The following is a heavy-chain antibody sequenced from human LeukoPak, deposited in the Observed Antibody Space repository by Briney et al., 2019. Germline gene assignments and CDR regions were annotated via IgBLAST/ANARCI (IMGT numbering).Heavy chain of an antibody. CDR2: IYYSGST. Sequence: PSETLSLTCTVSGGSISNGDYYWTWIRQRPGKGLEWIGYIYYSGSTYYNPSLKSRVVISVDTSKNQFSLKLSSVTAADTAVYYCASYSGNYRAFEYWGQGTLVTVSS. CDR3: ASYSGNYRAFEY. V-gene: IGHV4-30-4*08. CDR1: GGSISNGDYY. J-gene: IGHJ4*02. D-gene: IGHD1-26*01.